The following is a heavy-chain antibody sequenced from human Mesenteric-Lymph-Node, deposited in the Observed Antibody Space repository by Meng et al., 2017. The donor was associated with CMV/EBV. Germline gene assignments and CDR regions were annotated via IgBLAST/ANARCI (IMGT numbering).Heavy chain of an antibody. D-gene: IGHD2-2*01. CDR1: GGSISSSSYY. CDR3: ARVSGYQVTIDY. J-gene: IGHJ4*02. Sequence: LSLTCTVSGGSISSSSYYWGWIRQPPGKGLEWIGNIYYSGSTYYNPSLKSRVTISIDTSKNQFSLKLSSVTAADTAVYYCARVSGYQVTIDYWGQGTLVTVSS. V-gene: IGHV4-39*07. CDR2: IYYSGST.